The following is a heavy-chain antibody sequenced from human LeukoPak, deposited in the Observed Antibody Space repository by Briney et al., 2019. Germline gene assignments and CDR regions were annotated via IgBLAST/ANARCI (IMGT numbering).Heavy chain of an antibody. J-gene: IGHJ6*03. CDR3: ARWGPIVVVPAAIHYMDV. CDR1: GGSFSGYY. D-gene: IGHD2-2*02. CDR2: INHSGST. Sequence: SETLSPTCAVYGGSFSGYYWIWIRQPPGKGLEWIGEINHSGSTNYNPSLKSRVTISVDTSNNQFPLKLSSVTAADTAVYYCARWGPIVVVPAAIHYMDVWGKGTTVTVSS. V-gene: IGHV4-34*01.